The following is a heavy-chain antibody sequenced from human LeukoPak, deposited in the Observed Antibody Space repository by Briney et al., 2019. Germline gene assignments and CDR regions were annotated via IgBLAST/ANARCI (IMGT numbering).Heavy chain of an antibody. V-gene: IGHV3-9*01. J-gene: IGHJ4*02. CDR1: GFTLDDYA. D-gene: IGHD3-10*01. CDR2: ITWNSNNI. Sequence: GGSLRLSCAASGFTLDDYAMHWVRQAPGKGLEWVSGITWNSNNIAYADSVKGRFTISRDNAKNSLYLQMNSLRAEDTALYFCAKDMVVWFGEFAFDYWGQGTLVTVSS. CDR3: AKDMVVWFGEFAFDY.